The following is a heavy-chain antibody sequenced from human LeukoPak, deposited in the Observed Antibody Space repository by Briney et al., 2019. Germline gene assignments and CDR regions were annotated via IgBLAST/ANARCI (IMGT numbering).Heavy chain of an antibody. V-gene: IGHV3-73*01. D-gene: IGHD4-17*01. CDR2: IRSKVNSYPT. J-gene: IGHJ3*02. CDR3: TRQDGDYFGWDPFDI. Sequence: AGGSLRLSCPASGFTFCGSAIHWVRQASGKGLEWVGRIRSKVNSYPTAFAASVKGRFTISRDDSKNTAYLQMNSLKTEDTAVYYCTRQDGDYFGWDPFDIWGQGTMVTVSS. CDR1: GFTFCGSA.